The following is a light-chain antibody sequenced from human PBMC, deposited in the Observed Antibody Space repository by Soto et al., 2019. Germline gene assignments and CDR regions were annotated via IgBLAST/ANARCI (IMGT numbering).Light chain of an antibody. J-gene: IGLJ2*01. CDR1: SSDVGAYNY. Sequence: QSVLTQPPSASGSPGQSVTISCTGTSSDVGAYNYVSWYQQHPGNAPKLMIYEVSKRPSGVPDRFSGSKSGNTASLTVSGLQADDEADYYCSSYGGSNNLLFGGGTQLTVL. CDR2: EVS. CDR3: SSYGGSNNLL. V-gene: IGLV2-8*01.